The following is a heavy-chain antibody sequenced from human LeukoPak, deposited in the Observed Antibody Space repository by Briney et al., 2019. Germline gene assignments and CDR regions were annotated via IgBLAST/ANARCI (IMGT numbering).Heavy chain of an antibody. J-gene: IGHJ4*02. V-gene: IGHV1-2*02. CDR3: AREYSSSSGRLYDY. CDR1: GYTFTGYY. CDR2: IAPNSGGT. D-gene: IGHD6-6*01. Sequence: ASVKVSYEASGYTFTGYYMHWVRQAPGQGLEWMGWIAPNSGGTNYEQKFQGSVTMTRDTSINTAYMELSRLTSDDTAVYYCAREYSSSSGRLYDYWGLGTLVTVSS.